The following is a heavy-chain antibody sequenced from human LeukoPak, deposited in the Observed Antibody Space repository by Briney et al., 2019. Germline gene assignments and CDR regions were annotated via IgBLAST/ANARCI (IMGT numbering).Heavy chain of an antibody. V-gene: IGHV1-3*03. J-gene: IGHJ6*03. CDR3: ARDYGGYDRSSQAYHYYMDV. CDR2: INAGNGNT. CDR1: GYTFTSYA. D-gene: IGHD5-12*01. Sequence: ASVKVSCKASGYTFTSYAMHWVRQAPGQRLEWMGWINAGNGNTKYSQEFQGRVTITRDTSASTAYMELSSLRSEDMAVYYCARDYGGYDRSSQAYHYYMDVWGKGTTVTVSS.